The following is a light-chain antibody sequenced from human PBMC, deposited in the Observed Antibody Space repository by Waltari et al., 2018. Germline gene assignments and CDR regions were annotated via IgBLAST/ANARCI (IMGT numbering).Light chain of an antibody. CDR1: QSVLYSSNNKNF. V-gene: IGKV4-1*01. Sequence: DIVMTQSPDSLAVSLGERAPINCKSSQSVLYSSNNKNFLAWYQQKPGPPPKLLIYWASTREYGVPDRFSGSGSGTEFTLTISSLQAEDVAVYYCQQYYSTPRTFGQGTKVEI. CDR3: QQYYSTPRT. J-gene: IGKJ1*01. CDR2: WAS.